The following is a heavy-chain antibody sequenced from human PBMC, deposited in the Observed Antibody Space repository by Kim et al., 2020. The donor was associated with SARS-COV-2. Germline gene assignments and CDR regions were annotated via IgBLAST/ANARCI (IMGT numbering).Heavy chain of an antibody. D-gene: IGHD6-19*01. J-gene: IGHJ4*02. CDR1: GLTFSEYW. CDR2: INSDGSTT. CDR3: ASRTAVAGIYYFDY. V-gene: IGHV3-74*01. Sequence: GGSLRLSCAASGLTFSEYWMHWVRQVPGKGLVWVSRINSDGSTTNYADSVKGRFTISRDNAKNTLYLQMNSLRAEDTAVYYCASRTAVAGIYYFDYWGQGTLVTVSS.